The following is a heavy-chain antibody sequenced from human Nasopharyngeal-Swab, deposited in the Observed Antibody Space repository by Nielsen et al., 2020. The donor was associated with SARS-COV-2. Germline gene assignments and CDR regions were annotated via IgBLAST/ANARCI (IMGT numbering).Heavy chain of an antibody. D-gene: IGHD7-27*01. V-gene: IGHV4-61*01. J-gene: IGHJ4*02. CDR2: IYYSGST. CDR1: GGSVSSGSYY. CDR3: ARRGDWGRAFDY. Sequence: SETLSLTCTVSGGSVSSGSYYWSWIRQPPGKGLEWIGYIYYSGSTNYNPSLKSRVTISVDTSKNQFSLKLSSVTAADTAVYYCARRGDWGRAFDYWGQGTLVTVSS.